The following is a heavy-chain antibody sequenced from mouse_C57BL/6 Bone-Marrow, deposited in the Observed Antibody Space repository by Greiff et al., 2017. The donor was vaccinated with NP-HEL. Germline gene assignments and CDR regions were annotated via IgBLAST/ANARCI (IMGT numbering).Heavy chain of an antibody. J-gene: IGHJ2*01. D-gene: IGHD2-3*01. CDR2: IDPENGDT. V-gene: IGHV14-4*01. CDR3: TLYDGYFDY. CDR1: GFNIKDDY. Sequence: VQLQQSGAELVRPGASVKLSCTASGFNIKDDYMHWVKQRPEQGLEWIGWIDPENGDTEYASKFQGKATITADTSSNTAYLQLSSLTSEDTAVYYCTLYDGYFDYWDQGTTLTVSS.